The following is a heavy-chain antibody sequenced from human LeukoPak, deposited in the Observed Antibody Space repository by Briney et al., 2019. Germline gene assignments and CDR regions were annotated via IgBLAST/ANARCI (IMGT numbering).Heavy chain of an antibody. D-gene: IGHD5-24*01. CDR2: INPSGGST. CDR1: GYTFTSYY. Sequence: GASVKVSCKASGYTFTSYYMHWVRQAPGQGLEWMGIINPSGGSTSYAQKFQGRVTMTGDTSTSTVYMELSSLRSEDTAVYYCARDPVRRDGYNPPFDYWGQGTLVTVSS. CDR3: ARDPVRRDGYNPPFDY. V-gene: IGHV1-46*01. J-gene: IGHJ4*02.